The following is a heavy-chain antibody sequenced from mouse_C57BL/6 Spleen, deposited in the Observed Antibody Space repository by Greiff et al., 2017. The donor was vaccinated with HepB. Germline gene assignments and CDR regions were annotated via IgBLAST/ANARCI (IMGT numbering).Heavy chain of an antibody. CDR2: IDPEDGDT. J-gene: IGHJ3*01. CDR3: TFYGSLAWFAY. CDR1: GFNIKDYY. Sequence: VQLKESGAELVRPGASVKLSCTASGFNIKDYYMHWVKQRPEQGLEWIGRIDPEDGDTEYAPKFQGKATMTADTSSTTAYLQLSSLTSEDTAVYYCTFYGSLAWFAYWGQGTLVTVSA. D-gene: IGHD1-1*01. V-gene: IGHV14-1*01.